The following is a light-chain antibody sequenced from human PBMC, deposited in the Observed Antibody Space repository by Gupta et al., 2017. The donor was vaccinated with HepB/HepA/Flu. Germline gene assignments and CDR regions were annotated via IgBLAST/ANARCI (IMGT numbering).Light chain of an antibody. J-gene: IGLJ3*02. CDR3: ASWDDRLDGYVV. CDR1: DSNVGSNA. CDR2: FTN. Sequence: QSILTQPPSASRTPGQRVTISCSGSDSNVGSNAVIWYQQFPGAAPKLLIYFTNQRPSGVPDRFSASKSGTSASLAISGLQSEDEADYYCASWDDRLDGYVVFGGGTKLTVL. V-gene: IGLV1-44*01.